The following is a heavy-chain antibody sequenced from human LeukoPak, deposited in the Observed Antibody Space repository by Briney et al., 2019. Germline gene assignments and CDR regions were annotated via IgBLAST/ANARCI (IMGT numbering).Heavy chain of an antibody. J-gene: IGHJ4*02. Sequence: SETLSLTCAVYGGSFSGYYWSWIRQPPGKGLEWIGEINHSGSTNYNPSLKSRVTISVDTSKNQFSLKLSSVTAADTAMYYCARGLKWKGSGSYYLYYFDYWGQGTLVTVSS. CDR2: INHSGST. D-gene: IGHD3-10*01. CDR1: GGSFSGYY. CDR3: ARGLKWKGSGSYYLYYFDY. V-gene: IGHV4-34*01.